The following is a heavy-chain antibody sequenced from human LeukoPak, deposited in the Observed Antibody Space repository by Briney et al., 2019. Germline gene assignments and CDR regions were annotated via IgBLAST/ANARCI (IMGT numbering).Heavy chain of an antibody. D-gene: IGHD2-2*01. V-gene: IGHV3-23*01. CDR2: ISGSGGST. J-gene: IGHJ4*02. Sequence: GGSLRLSCAASGFTFSSYAMSWVRQAPGKGLEWVSAISGSGGSTYYADSVKGRFTISRDNSKSTLYLQMNSLRAEDTAVYYCAKGYCSSTSCLFDYWGQGTLVTVSS. CDR1: GFTFSSYA. CDR3: AKGYCSSTSCLFDY.